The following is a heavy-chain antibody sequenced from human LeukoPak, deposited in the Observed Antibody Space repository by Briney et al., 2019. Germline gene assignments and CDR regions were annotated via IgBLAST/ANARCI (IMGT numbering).Heavy chain of an antibody. J-gene: IGHJ6*03. CDR2: ISGSGGST. Sequence: PGGSLRLSCAASGFTFSSYAMSGVRQAPGKGLEWVSAISGSGGSTYYADSVKGRFTISRDNAKNSLYLQMNSLRAEDTAVYYCARDVKPIRLRYYYYMDVWGKGTTVTVSS. V-gene: IGHV3-23*01. CDR1: GFTFSSYA. D-gene: IGHD3-16*02. CDR3: ARDVKPIRLRYYYYMDV.